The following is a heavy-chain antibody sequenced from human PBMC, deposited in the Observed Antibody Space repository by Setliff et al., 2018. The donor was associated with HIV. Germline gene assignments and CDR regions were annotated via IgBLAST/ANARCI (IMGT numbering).Heavy chain of an antibody. V-gene: IGHV4-39*07. J-gene: IGHJ4*02. CDR1: GGSISSSTYY. D-gene: IGHD5-18*01. CDR2: IYQSGST. Sequence: SETLSLTCTVSGGSISSSTYYWGWIRQPLGKGLEWIASIYQSGSTYYNPSLKSRVIISIDTSKNQFSLKLSSVTAADTAVYYCAILRGYSYGYFFDYWGQGMLVTVSS. CDR3: AILRGYSYGYFFDY.